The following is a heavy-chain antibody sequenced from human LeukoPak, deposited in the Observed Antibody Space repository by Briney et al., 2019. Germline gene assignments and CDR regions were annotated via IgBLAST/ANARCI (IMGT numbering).Heavy chain of an antibody. D-gene: IGHD6-19*01. CDR2: IYHSGST. Sequence: PSETLSLTCAVSGYSISSGYYWGWIRQPPGKGLEWIGSIYHSGSTYYNPSLKSRVTISVDTSKNQFSLKLSSMTAADTAVYYCATIAVAVHFDYWGQGTLVTVSS. J-gene: IGHJ4*02. V-gene: IGHV4-38-2*01. CDR1: GYSISSGYY. CDR3: ATIAVAVHFDY.